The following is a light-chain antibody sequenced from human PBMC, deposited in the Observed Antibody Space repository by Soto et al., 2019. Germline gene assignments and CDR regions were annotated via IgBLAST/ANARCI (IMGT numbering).Light chain of an antibody. CDR2: DND. J-gene: IGLJ2*01. CDR1: SSNIGNNF. V-gene: IGLV1-51*01. Sequence: QSALTQPPSVSAAPGQKVTISCSGSSSNIGNNFVSWYQQFPGTAPKLLTYDNDKRPSGIPDRFSGSKSGTSATLGITGLQTGDEADYYCGTWDNSLSAVVFGGGTKLTVL. CDR3: GTWDNSLSAVV.